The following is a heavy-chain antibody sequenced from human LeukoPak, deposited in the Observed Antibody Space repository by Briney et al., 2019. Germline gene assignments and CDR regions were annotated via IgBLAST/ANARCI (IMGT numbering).Heavy chain of an antibody. J-gene: IGHJ5*02. CDR3: ARDLDSSSWWNWFDP. D-gene: IGHD6-13*01. V-gene: IGHV3-7*01. Sequence: GGSLLLSCAASGFTFSTYWMSWVRQAPGKGLEWVADIKQDGSEKKYVDSVKGRFTISRDNAKNSLYLQMNSLRAEDTAIYYCARDLDSSSWWNWFDPWGQGTLVTVSS. CDR1: GFTFSTYW. CDR2: IKQDGSEK.